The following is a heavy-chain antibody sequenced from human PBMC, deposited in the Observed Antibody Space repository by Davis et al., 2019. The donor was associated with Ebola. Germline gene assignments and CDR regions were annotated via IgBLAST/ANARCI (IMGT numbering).Heavy chain of an antibody. CDR2: ISSNGGST. V-gene: IGHV3-64*02. CDR3: ARGMGGDYVWGSYRLYHDAFDI. Sequence: GESLKISCAASGFTFSSYAMHWVRQAPGKGLEYVSAISSNGGSTYYADSVKGRFTISRDNSKNTLYLQMGSLRAEDMAVYYCARGMGGDYVWGSYRLYHDAFDIWGQGTMVTVSS. J-gene: IGHJ3*02. D-gene: IGHD3-16*02. CDR1: GFTFSSYA.